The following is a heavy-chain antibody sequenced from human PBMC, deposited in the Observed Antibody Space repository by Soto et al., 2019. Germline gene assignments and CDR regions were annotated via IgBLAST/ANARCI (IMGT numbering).Heavy chain of an antibody. D-gene: IGHD6-13*01. Sequence: TLCVTCTVSGGSVSSGAYYGGWVRQNPRKGLEWIGYIHYRGNTYYNPSLMSRVTISIDTSQNQFSLMLTSVTAADTAVYFCVRVSATCTRCSGPLGQGPPVSVPS. V-gene: IGHV4-31*03. CDR2: IHYRGNT. CDR1: GGSVSSGAYY. CDR3: VRVSATCTRCSGP. J-gene: IGHJ5*02.